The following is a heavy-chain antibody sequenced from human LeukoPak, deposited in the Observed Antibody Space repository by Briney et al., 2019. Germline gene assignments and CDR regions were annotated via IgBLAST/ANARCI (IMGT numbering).Heavy chain of an antibody. CDR2: IYSSGST. J-gene: IGHJ4*02. D-gene: IGHD3-10*01. Sequence: SQTLSLTCSVSGVSISSGPYYWSWIRQTPGKGLEWIAFIYSSGSTFYHPSLKSRFTISVDTSKTEFYLSLSSVTVADTAVYYCARGLDSGSAAPPPFHFWGQGTLVTVSS. V-gene: IGHV4-31*03. CDR3: ARGLDSGSAAPPPFHF. CDR1: GVSISSGPYY.